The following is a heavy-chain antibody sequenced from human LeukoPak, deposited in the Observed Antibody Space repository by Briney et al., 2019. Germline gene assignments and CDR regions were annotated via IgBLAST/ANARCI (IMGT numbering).Heavy chain of an antibody. V-gene: IGHV3-23*01. D-gene: IGHD6-19*01. CDR2: ISGSGGST. CDR1: GFTFSSYA. Sequence: GGSLRLSCAASGFTFSSYAMSWVRQAPGKGLEWVSAISGSGGSTYYADSVKGRFTISRDNSKNTLYLQMNSLRAEDTAVYYCATNFANSGWYLYYYGMDVWSQGTTVTVSS. CDR3: ATNFANSGWYLYYYGMDV. J-gene: IGHJ6*02.